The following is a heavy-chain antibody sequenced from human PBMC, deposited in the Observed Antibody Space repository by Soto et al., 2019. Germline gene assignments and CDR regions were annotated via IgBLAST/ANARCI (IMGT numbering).Heavy chain of an antibody. CDR2: VSASGRSR. J-gene: IGHJ4*02. V-gene: IGHV3-23*01. CDR1: GIEFSNYA. Sequence: EVQLLESGGGLVQPGGSLRLSCVGSGIEFSNYAMSWVRQAPGKGLEWVSIVSASGRSRYHADSVKGRFTISRDNSKNPLYLHMTNMRAEDTDVYYCAKDGNWLDVYYDVWGQGTPVTVSS. CDR3: AKDGNWLDVYYDV. D-gene: IGHD3-16*01.